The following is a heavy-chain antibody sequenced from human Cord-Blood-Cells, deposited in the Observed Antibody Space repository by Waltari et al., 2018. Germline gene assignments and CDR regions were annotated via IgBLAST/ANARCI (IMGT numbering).Heavy chain of an antibody. D-gene: IGHD3-3*01. J-gene: IGHJ3*02. CDR3: ARDLLYDFCSGYDAFDI. CDR1: GGTFSSYA. CDR2: IIPILGIA. Sequence: QVQLVQSGAEVKKPGSSVKVSCKASGGTFSSYAISWVRQAPGQGLEWMGRIIPILGIANYTQKCQGRGTITADKSTSTAYMELSSLRSEDTAVYYCARDLLYDFCSGYDAFDIWGQGTMVTVSS. V-gene: IGHV1-69*09.